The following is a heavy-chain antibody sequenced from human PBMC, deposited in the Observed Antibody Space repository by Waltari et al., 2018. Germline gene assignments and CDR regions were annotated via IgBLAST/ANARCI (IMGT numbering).Heavy chain of an antibody. CDR1: GFTLSGTW. D-gene: IGHD3-3*01. V-gene: IGHV3-74*01. CDR3: ARGADL. Sequence: EVQLVESGGGLVQPGGSLRLSREASGFTLSGTWPHWARPVPGKGLVWVSRISGDGSTINYADSVKGRFTISRDTAKNTLYLQMNSLRAEDTAVYYCARGADLRGQGILVTVSS. CDR2: ISGDGSTI. J-gene: IGHJ4*02.